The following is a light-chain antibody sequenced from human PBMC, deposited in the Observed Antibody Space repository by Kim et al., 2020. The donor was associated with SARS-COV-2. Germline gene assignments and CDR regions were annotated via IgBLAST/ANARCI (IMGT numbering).Light chain of an antibody. CDR2: TAS. Sequence: DIQMTQSPSSLSASVGDRVTITCRASQTISKFVDWYQQTPEKAPKVLISTASTLQSGVPSRFSGGRSGTDFTLTINGLQPEDFATYYCQQSLRPPYAFGQETELKL. V-gene: IGKV1-39*01. CDR1: QTISKF. J-gene: IGKJ2*01. CDR3: QQSLRPPYA.